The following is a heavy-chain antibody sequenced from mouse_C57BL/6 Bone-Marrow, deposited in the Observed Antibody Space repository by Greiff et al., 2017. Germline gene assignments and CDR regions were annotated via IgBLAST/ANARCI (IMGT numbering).Heavy chain of an antibody. D-gene: IGHD2-13*01. CDR3: RAVTSY. J-gene: IGHJ2*01. Sequence: QVQLQQPGAELVRPGTSVTLSCKASGYTFTSYWMHWVKQRPGQGLEWIGVIDPSDSYTNYNQKFKGKATLTVDTSSSTAYMQLSSLTSEDSAVYYCRAVTSYWGQGTTLTVSS. V-gene: IGHV1-59*01. CDR1: GYTFTSYW. CDR2: IDPSDSYT.